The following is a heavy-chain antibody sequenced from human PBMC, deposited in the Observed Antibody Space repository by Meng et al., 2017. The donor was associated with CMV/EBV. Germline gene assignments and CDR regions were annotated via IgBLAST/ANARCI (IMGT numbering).Heavy chain of an antibody. CDR1: GYTFTGYY. Sequence: GQLGQSGAEVKKPVASVKVSCKASGYTFTGYYMHWVRQAPGQGLEWMGWNNPNSGGTNYAQKFQGRVTMTRDTSISTAYMELSRLRSDDTAVYYCARFMSSSWDHYFDYWGQGTLVTVSS. V-gene: IGHV1-2*02. CDR3: ARFMSSSWDHYFDY. CDR2: NNPNSGGT. J-gene: IGHJ4*02. D-gene: IGHD6-13*01.